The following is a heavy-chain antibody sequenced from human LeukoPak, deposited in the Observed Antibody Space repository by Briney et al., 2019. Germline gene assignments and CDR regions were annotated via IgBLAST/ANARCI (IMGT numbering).Heavy chain of an antibody. Sequence: GGSLRLSCAASGFTLRYYWMSWVRQAPGKGLEGVANIKQDGSEKYYVDSVKGRFTISRDNAENSLSLQMNSLRVEDTAVYYCARIYCSSANCDRWNAFDMWGQGTMVTGSS. V-gene: IGHV3-7*01. D-gene: IGHD2-2*02. J-gene: IGHJ3*02. CDR1: GFTLRYYW. CDR3: ARIYCSSANCDRWNAFDM. CDR2: IKQDGSEK.